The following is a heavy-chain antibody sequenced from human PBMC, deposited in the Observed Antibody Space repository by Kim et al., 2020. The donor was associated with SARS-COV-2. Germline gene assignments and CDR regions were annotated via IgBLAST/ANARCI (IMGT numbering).Heavy chain of an antibody. CDR3: ARDRVRGGVGATPGY. CDR1: GYTFTSYG. Sequence: ASVKVSCKASGYTFTSYGISWVRQAPGQGLEWMGWISAYNGNTNYAQKLQGRVTMTTDTSTSTAYMELRSLRSDDTAVYYCARDRVRGGVGATPGYWGQGTLVTVSS. V-gene: IGHV1-18*01. J-gene: IGHJ4*02. D-gene: IGHD1-26*01. CDR2: ISAYNGNT.